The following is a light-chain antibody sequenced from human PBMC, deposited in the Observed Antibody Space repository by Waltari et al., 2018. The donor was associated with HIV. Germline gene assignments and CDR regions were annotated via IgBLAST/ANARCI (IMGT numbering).Light chain of an antibody. CDR2: TAS. J-gene: IGKJ3*01. CDR1: QAINNY. V-gene: IGKV1-9*01. CDR3: QQLNNYPFT. Sequence: DIQVTQSPAFLSASIGDRVTIACRASQAINNYLAWYQQKPGKAPKLLIYTASTLQYGVPSRFSGSGSGTEFTLTIDSLQPEDFATYYCQQLNNYPFTFGPGTKVDI.